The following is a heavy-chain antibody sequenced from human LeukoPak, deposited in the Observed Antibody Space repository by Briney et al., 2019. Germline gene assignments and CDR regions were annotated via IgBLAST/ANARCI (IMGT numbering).Heavy chain of an antibody. Sequence: SETLSLTCSTSGVSITRFYWSWVRQPPGKGLEWIGEINHSGSTNYNPSLKSRVTISVDTSKNQFSLKLSSVTAADTAVYYCARRGKDYGDYAVWFDPWGEGTLVTVSS. CDR3: ARRGKDYGDYAVWFDP. CDR2: INHSGST. J-gene: IGHJ5*02. V-gene: IGHV4-34*01. D-gene: IGHD4-17*01. CDR1: GVSITRFY.